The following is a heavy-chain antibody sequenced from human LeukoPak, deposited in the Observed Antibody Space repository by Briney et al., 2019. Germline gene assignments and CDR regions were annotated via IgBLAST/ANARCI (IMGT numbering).Heavy chain of an antibody. J-gene: IGHJ4*02. CDR2: IYYSGST. D-gene: IGHD5-18*01. CDR1: GGSISSGDYY. V-gene: IGHV4-30-4*08. CDR3: ALRGYSYGYSPVIDC. Sequence: SQTLSLTCTVSGGSISSGDYYWSWIRQPPGKGLEWIGYIYYSGSTYYNPSLKSRVTISVDTSKNQFSLKLSSVTAADTAVYYCALRGYSYGYSPVIDCWGQGTLVTVSS.